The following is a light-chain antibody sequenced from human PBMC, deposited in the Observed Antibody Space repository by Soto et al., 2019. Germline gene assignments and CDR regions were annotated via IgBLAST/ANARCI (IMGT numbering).Light chain of an antibody. CDR2: QVT. J-gene: IGLJ1*01. V-gene: IGLV2-14*01. Sequence: QSALTQPASVSGSPGQSITISCTGTSSDVGGYYYVSWYQHHPGKAPKLIIYQVTSRPSGVSNRFSASKSGNTASLTISALQAEDEALYYCCSYSGRSTFSVFGTGTKVTVL. CDR3: CSYSGRSTFSV. CDR1: SSDVGGYYY.